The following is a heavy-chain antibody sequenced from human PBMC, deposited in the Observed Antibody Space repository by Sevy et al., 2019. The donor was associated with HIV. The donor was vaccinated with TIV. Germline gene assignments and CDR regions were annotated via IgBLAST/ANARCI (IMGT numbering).Heavy chain of an antibody. CDR3: ARDFRFYSHYGLDV. CDR2: IYHDGRT. D-gene: IGHD3-3*01. CDR1: GLTVSSNY. J-gene: IGHJ6*02. V-gene: IGHV3-53*01. Sequence: GGSLRLSCAASGLTVSSNYMTWVRQAPGKGLEWFSIIYHDGRTNYADSVKGRFTISRDNSLNTVYLQMNSLRAEDSGVYYCARDFRFYSHYGLDVWGQGTTVTVSS.